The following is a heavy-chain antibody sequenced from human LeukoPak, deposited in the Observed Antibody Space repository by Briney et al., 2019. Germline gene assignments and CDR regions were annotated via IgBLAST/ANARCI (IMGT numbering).Heavy chain of an antibody. Sequence: PSETLSLTCTVSGGSISSYYWSWIRQPPGKGLEWIGYIYYSGSTNYNPSLKSRVTISVDTSKNQFSLKLSSVTAADTAVYYCARDRGDYCSGGSCYSGWFDPWGQGTLVTVSS. V-gene: IGHV4-59*01. J-gene: IGHJ5*02. CDR2: IYYSGST. D-gene: IGHD2-15*01. CDR3: ARDRGDYCSGGSCYSGWFDP. CDR1: GGSISSYY.